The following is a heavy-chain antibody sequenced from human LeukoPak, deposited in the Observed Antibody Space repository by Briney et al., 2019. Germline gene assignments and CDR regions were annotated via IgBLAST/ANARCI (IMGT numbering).Heavy chain of an antibody. CDR3: ARGPYSSNWYVDY. CDR1: GFTLSSYE. V-gene: IGHV3-48*03. J-gene: IGHJ4*02. D-gene: IGHD6-13*01. CDR2: ISRTGNSI. Sequence: GGSLRLSCAASGFTLSSYEMNWVRLAPGKGLEWVSYISRTGNSIYYADSVKGRFTISRDSAKNSLYLQMNSLRAEDTAVYYCARGPYSSNWYVDYWGEGTLVTVAS.